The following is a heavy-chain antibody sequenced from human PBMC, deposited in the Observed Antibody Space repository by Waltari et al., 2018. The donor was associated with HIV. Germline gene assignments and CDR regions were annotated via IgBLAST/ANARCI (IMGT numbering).Heavy chain of an antibody. Sequence: EVQLLESGGGLVQPGGSRRLSCAASGFIFKNYWMTWVRQAPGKGLEWVANIKQDGSEIFYVDSVKGRFTISRDNARNSLYLQMNSLRVEDTALYYCARWDYGLDVWGQGTTVTVSS. CDR1: GFIFKNYW. CDR2: IKQDGSEI. V-gene: IGHV3-7*01. J-gene: IGHJ6*02. CDR3: ARWDYGLDV.